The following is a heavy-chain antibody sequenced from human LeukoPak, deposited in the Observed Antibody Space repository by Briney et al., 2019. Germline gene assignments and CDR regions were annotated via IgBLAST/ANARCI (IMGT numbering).Heavy chain of an antibody. Sequence: SGGSLRLSCAASGFTFSSYGMHWVRQAPGKGLEWVAVIWYDGSNKYYADSVKGRFTISRDNSKNTLYLQMNSLRAEDTAVYYCAKDVYSGSYYADCWGQGTLVTVSS. CDR3: AKDVYSGSYYADC. D-gene: IGHD1-26*01. V-gene: IGHV3-33*06. CDR1: GFTFSSYG. J-gene: IGHJ4*02. CDR2: IWYDGSNK.